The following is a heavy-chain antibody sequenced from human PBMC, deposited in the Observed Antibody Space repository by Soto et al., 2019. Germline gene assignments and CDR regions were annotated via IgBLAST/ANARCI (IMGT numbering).Heavy chain of an antibody. V-gene: IGHV3-64D*08. Sequence: GGSLRLSCSASGFSFSNYAMHWVRKAPGKGLKYVSAISSNGRSTYYADSVKGRFTISRDNSKNTLYLQMSSLRADDTAVYYCVKFSGSSWVYYSYGMDVWGQGTTVTVSS. CDR2: ISSNGRST. D-gene: IGHD6-13*01. CDR3: VKFSGSSWVYYSYGMDV. J-gene: IGHJ6*02. CDR1: GFSFSNYA.